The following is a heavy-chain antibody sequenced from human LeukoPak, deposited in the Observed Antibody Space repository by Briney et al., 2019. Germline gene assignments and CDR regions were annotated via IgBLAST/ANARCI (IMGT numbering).Heavy chain of an antibody. J-gene: IGHJ6*02. D-gene: IGHD3-22*01. Sequence: TGGSLRLSCAASGFTVSGNYMNWVRQAPGKGLEWVSVIYSGGSTYYADSVKGRFTISRDNSKNTLYLQMNSLRAEDTAVYYCARAPPRTYYYDSSGYYKGVYYGMDVWGQGTTVTVSS. CDR3: ARAPPRTYYYDSSGYYKGVYYGMDV. V-gene: IGHV3-66*01. CDR2: IYSGGST. CDR1: GFTVSGNY.